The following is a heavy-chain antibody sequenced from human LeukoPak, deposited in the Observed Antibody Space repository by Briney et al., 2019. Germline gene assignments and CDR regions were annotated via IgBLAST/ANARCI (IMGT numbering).Heavy chain of an antibody. V-gene: IGHV5-51*07. CDR2: IYSGDSDT. Sequence: AGESLKISCKGSGYSFISYWIGWVHQRPGKGLEWMGIIYSGDSDTRYSPSFQGQVTISADKSISSAYLQWSSLKASDTAIYFCARHPIGEVAGFGLFDYWGQGTLVTVSS. D-gene: IGHD6-19*01. CDR3: ARHPIGEVAGFGLFDY. CDR1: GYSFISYW. J-gene: IGHJ4*02.